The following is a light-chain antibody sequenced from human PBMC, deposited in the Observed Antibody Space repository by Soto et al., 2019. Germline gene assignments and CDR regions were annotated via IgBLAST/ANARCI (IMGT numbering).Light chain of an antibody. CDR1: TGPVTTEHY. J-gene: IGLJ2*01. Sequence: QAVVTQEPSLTVSPGGTVTLTRDSSTGPVTTEHYPYWFQQKPGQAPRTLIFDTSNKHSWTPARFSGSLLGGKAALTLSGAQPEDEAEYYCLLSHSGVGVFGGGTQLTVL. CDR3: LLSHSGVGV. CDR2: DTS. V-gene: IGLV7-46*01.